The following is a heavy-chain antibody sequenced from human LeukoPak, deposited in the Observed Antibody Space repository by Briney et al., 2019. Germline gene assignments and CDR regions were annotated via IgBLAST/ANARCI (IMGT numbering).Heavy chain of an antibody. CDR2: FDPEDGET. D-gene: IGHD3-9*01. CDR3: ATDTYIFLRPDAFDI. CDR1: GYTLTELS. J-gene: IGHJ3*02. Sequence: ASVKVSCKVSGYTLTELSMHWVRQAPGKGLEWMGGFDPEDGETIYAQKFQGRVTMTEDTSTDTAYMELSSLRSEDTAVYYCATDTYIFLRPDAFDIWGQGTMVTVSS. V-gene: IGHV1-24*01.